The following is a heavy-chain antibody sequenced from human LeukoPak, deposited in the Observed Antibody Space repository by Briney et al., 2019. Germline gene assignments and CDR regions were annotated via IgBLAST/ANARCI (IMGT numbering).Heavy chain of an antibody. J-gene: IGHJ4*02. V-gene: IGHV4-39*01. D-gene: IGHD2-21*02. CDR2: IYYSGST. CDR1: GGSISSSSYY. Sequence: SETLSLTYTVSGGSISSSSYYWGWIRQPPGKGLEWIGSIYYSGSTYYNPSLKSRVTISVDTSKNQFSLKLSSVTAADTAVYYCARHPIGIGGDWHFDYWGQGTLVTVSS. CDR3: ARHPIGIGGDWHFDY.